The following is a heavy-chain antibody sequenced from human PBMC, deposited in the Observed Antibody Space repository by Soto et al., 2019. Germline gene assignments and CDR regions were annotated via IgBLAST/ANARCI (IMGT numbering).Heavy chain of an antibody. Sequence: SLRLSCAASGFTFDDYAMHWVRQAPGKGLEWVSGISWNSGSIGYADSVKGRFTISRDNAKNSLYLQMNSLRAEDTALYYCAKDIAPPLAMVRAYYYYGMDVCGQGTTVTVSS. CDR3: AKDIAPPLAMVRAYYYYGMDV. J-gene: IGHJ6*02. CDR1: GFTFDDYA. D-gene: IGHD5-18*01. V-gene: IGHV3-9*01. CDR2: ISWNSGSI.